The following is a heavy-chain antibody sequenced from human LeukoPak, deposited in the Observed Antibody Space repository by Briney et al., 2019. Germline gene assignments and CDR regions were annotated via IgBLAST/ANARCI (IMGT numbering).Heavy chain of an antibody. CDR3: ARVKSIAVAAPGY. V-gene: IGHV3-33*01. D-gene: IGHD6-19*01. CDR1: GFTFSSYG. CDR2: IWYDGSNK. Sequence: GRSLRLSCAASGFTFSSYGMHWVRQAPGKGLEWVAVIWYDGSNKYYADSVKDRFTISRDNSKNTLYLQMNSLRAKDTAVYYCARVKSIAVAAPGYWGQGTLVTVSS. J-gene: IGHJ4*02.